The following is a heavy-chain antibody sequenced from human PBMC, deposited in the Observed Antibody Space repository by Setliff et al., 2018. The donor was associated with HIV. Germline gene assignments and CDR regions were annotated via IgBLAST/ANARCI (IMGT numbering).Heavy chain of an antibody. J-gene: IGHJ3*02. D-gene: IGHD1-1*01. CDR3: ARATERTPHAFDI. Sequence: SETLSLTCTVSGYSISSGYYWGWFRQPPGKGLEWIGSIYHSGSTYYNPSLKSRVTISVDTSKNQFSLKLSSVTAADTAVYYCARATERTPHAFDIWGQGTMVTVSS. V-gene: IGHV4-38-2*02. CDR2: IYHSGST. CDR1: GYSISSGYY.